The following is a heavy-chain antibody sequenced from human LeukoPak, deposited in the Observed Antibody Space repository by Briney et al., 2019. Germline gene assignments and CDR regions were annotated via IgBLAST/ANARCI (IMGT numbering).Heavy chain of an antibody. Sequence: GGSLRLSCAASGFTFNNYAMHWVRQAPGKGLEWVAVISYHGINKYYADSVKGRFTISRDNSKNTLYLQMNSLRAEDTAAYYCAKDGGVWGQGTLVTVSS. CDR2: ISYHGINK. D-gene: IGHD3-10*01. CDR3: AKDGGV. V-gene: IGHV3-30*04. J-gene: IGHJ4*02. CDR1: GFTFNNYA.